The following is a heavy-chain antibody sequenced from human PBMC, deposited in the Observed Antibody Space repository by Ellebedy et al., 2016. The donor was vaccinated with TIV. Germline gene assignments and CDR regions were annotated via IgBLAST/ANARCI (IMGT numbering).Heavy chain of an antibody. D-gene: IGHD3-22*01. CDR2: INHSGST. Sequence: SETLSLTCAVYGGSFSGYYWSWIRQPPGKGLEWIGEINHSGSTNYNPSLKSRVTISVDTSKNQFYLKLSSVTAADTAVFPLQIVVVPNWFDPWGQGTLVTVSS. CDR1: GGSFSGYY. J-gene: IGHJ5*02. V-gene: IGHV4-34*03. CDR3: QIVVVPNWFDP.